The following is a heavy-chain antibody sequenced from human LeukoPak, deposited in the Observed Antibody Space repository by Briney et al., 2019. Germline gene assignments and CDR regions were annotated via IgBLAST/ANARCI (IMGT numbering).Heavy chain of an antibody. CDR1: GYTFTGYY. Sequence: ASVKVSCKASGYTFTGYYMHWVRQAPGQGLEGMGWINPNSGGTNYAQKFQGRVTMTRDTSISTAYMELSRLRSDDTAVYYCARPRGYCSSTSCRYYYYYGMDVWGQGTTVTVSS. CDR2: INPNSGGT. D-gene: IGHD2-2*01. V-gene: IGHV1-2*02. CDR3: ARPRGYCSSTSCRYYYYYGMDV. J-gene: IGHJ6*02.